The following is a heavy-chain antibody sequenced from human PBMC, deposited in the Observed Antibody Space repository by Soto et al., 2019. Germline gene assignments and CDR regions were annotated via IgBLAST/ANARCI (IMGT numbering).Heavy chain of an antibody. CDR1: GGTFSSYA. CDR3: ARERRVGSGSYYNYYYYYYGMDV. J-gene: IGHJ6*02. V-gene: IGHV1-69*13. CDR2: IIPIFGTA. Sequence: SVKVSCKASGGTFSSYAISWVRQAPGQGLEWMGGIIPIFGTANYAQKFQGRVTITADESTSTAYMELSSLRSEDTAVYYCARERRVGSGSYYNYYYYYYGMDVWGQGTTATVSS. D-gene: IGHD3-10*01.